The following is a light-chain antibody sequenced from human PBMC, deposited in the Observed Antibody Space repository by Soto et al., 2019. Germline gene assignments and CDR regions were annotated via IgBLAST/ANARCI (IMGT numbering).Light chain of an antibody. J-gene: IGKJ1*01. V-gene: IGKV1-5*01. CDR3: QRYNAFSQT. CDR1: QRINNW. Sequence: DIQMTQSPSTLSASVGDRVTITCRASQRINNWVAWYQQKPGKAPKVLIYYASTLESGVPSRFSGSGSGTEFTLTIDSLQPDDFATDYCQRYNAFSQTFGQVTKVEI. CDR2: YAS.